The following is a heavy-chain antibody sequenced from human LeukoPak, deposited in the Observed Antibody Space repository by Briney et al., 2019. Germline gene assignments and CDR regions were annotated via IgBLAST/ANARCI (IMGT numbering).Heavy chain of an antibody. Sequence: SETLSLTCTVSGGSISSSSYYWDWIRQPPGKGLEWIGSIYYSGNTYYNPSLKSRVTISVDTSKNQFSLKLTSVTAADTAVYYCARVGITIFGVGPEYFQHWGQGTLVTVSS. D-gene: IGHD3-3*01. J-gene: IGHJ1*01. CDR1: GGSISSSSYY. CDR3: ARVGITIFGVGPEYFQH. V-gene: IGHV4-39*07. CDR2: IYYSGNT.